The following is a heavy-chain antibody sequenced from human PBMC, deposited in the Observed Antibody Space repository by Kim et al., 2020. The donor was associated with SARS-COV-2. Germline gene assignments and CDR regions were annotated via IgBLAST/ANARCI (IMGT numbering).Heavy chain of an antibody. CDR1: EFTFSRYA. CDR3: AKDPSCGDDVCYSNSDY. CDR2: ISCSGGST. D-gene: IGHD2-21*01. J-gene: IGHJ4*02. V-gene: IGHV3-23*01. Sequence: GGSLRLSCEASEFTFSRYAMSWVRQAPGKGLEWVSLISCSGGSTFYADSVKGRFSISRDNSRNTLYLQMNSLREDDTAVYYCAKDPSCGDDVCYSNSDYWGRGTLVTVSS.